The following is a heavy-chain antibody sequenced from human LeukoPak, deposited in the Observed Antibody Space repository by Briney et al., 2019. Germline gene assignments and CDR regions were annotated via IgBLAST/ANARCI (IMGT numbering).Heavy chain of an antibody. V-gene: IGHV4-59*12. Sequence: PSETLSLTCTVSGGSISSYYWSWIRQTPGKGLEWIGNIYHSGSTYYNPSLKSRVTISVDRSKNQLSLKLSSVTAADTAVYYCASRYGSGGNYYDYWGQGTLVTASS. CDR3: ASRYGSGGNYYDY. J-gene: IGHJ4*02. CDR2: IYHSGST. CDR1: GGSISSYY. D-gene: IGHD2-15*01.